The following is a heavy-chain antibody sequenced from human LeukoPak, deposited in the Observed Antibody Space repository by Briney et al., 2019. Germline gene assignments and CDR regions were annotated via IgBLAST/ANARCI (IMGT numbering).Heavy chain of an antibody. CDR2: INPNNGGT. CDR1: GYTFTGYY. Sequence: ASVKVSCKASGYTFTGYYIHWVRQAPGQGLEWMGWINPNNGGTNYAQKFQGRVTMTRDTSISTAYMELSRLRSDDTAVYYCARALQEITIFGEANYYYYMDVWGKGTTVTVSS. CDR3: ARALQEITIFGEANYYYYMDV. D-gene: IGHD3-3*01. J-gene: IGHJ6*03. V-gene: IGHV1-2*02.